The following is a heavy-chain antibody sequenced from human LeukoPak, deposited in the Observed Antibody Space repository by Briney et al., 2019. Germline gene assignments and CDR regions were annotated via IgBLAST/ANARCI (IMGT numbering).Heavy chain of an antibody. D-gene: IGHD3-22*01. CDR2: IYTSGST. Sequence: SETLSLTCTVPGGSISSYYWSWIRQPAGKGLEWIGRIYTSGSTNYNPSLKSRVTMSVDTSKNQFSLKLSSVTAADTAVYYCARMHYDSTLAPFDPWGQGTLVTVSS. J-gene: IGHJ5*02. V-gene: IGHV4-4*07. CDR3: ARMHYDSTLAPFDP. CDR1: GGSISSYY.